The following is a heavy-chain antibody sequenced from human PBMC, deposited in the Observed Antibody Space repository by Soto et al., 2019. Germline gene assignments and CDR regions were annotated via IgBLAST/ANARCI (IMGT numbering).Heavy chain of an antibody. D-gene: IGHD6-19*01. Sequence: GGSLRLSCAASGFTFSSYWMHWVRQAPGKGLVWVSVIYTDTITKSADSVKGRFTISRDSSRNTLYLQMNSLRAEDTAVYFCAKEMYASGSYSAFHIWGQGTMVT. V-gene: IGHV3-66*01. J-gene: IGHJ3*02. CDR2: IYTDTIT. CDR1: GFTFSSYW. CDR3: AKEMYASGSYSAFHI.